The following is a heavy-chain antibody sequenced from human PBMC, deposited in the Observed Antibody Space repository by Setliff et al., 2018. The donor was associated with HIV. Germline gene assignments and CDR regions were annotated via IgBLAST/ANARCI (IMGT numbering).Heavy chain of an antibody. V-gene: IGHV4-4*08. CDR1: GGPMSGYY. D-gene: IGHD3-10*01. J-gene: IGHJ4*02. CDR3: AREESTEDYGSGSYGPTFPPPLIY. Sequence: SETLSLTCTVSGGPMSGYYWSWLRQSPVKGLEWIGYIYSSGTTNYNPSFKSRVSISLDTSRSQFSLMLSSVTAADTAIYYCAREESTEDYGSGSYGPTFPPPLIYWGQGTLVTVSS. CDR2: IYSSGTT.